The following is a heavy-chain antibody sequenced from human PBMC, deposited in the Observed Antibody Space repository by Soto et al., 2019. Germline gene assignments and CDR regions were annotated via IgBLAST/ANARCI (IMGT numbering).Heavy chain of an antibody. J-gene: IGHJ4*02. V-gene: IGHV3-30*18. CDR1: GFTFSSYG. CDR3: AKSVYNWNDGFFDY. CDR2: ISYDGNNK. Sequence: QVQLVESGGCLVQPGRSLRLSGAASGFTFSSYGMHWVRQAPGKGLEWVAVISYDGNNKYYADSVKGRFTISRDNSKNTLYLQMNSLTAEDTAVYYCAKSVYNWNDGFFDYWGQGTLVTVSS. D-gene: IGHD1-1*01.